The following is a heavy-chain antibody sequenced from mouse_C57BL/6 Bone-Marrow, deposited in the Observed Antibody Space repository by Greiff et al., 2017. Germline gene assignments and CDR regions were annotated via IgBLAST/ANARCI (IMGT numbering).Heavy chain of an antibody. D-gene: IGHD1-1*01. J-gene: IGHJ1*03. V-gene: IGHV1-82*01. CDR1: GYAFSSSW. CDR3: AIYGSRYLRTRYFDV. CDR2: IYPGDGDT. Sequence: VQLQESGPELVKPGASVKISCKASGYAFSSSWMNWVKQRPGKGLEWIGRIYPGDGDTNYNGKFKGKATLTADKSSSTAYMQLSRLTSEDSAVYFCAIYGSRYLRTRYFDVWGTGTTVTVSS.